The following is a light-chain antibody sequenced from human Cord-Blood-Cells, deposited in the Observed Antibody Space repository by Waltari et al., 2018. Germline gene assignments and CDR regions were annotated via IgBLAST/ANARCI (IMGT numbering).Light chain of an antibody. Sequence: EIGLTQSPGTLSLSTGERATLSCRASQSVSRRYLAGYQQKPAQAPRPLINGASRRATGLPGRFSGSGTRIDFTRTISRLEPEDYAVYYCQKYGRSPRTFGQGTKVEIK. CDR2: GAS. CDR3: QKYGRSPRT. CDR1: QSVSRRY. J-gene: IGKJ1*01. V-gene: IGKV3-20*01.